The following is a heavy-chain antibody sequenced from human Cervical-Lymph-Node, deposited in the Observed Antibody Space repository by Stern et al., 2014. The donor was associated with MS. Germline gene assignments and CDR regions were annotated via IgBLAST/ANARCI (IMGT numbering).Heavy chain of an antibody. CDR1: GYTFTAYY. D-gene: IGHD1-26*01. V-gene: IGHV1-2*06. CDR2: IHPNSGGT. Sequence: VQLVESGAEVKKPGASMKVSCKASGYTFTAYYINWVRQAPGQGLEWLGRIHPNSGGTRYAHKFQGRVTMTRDTSISTAYLDLNRLTSDDTAIYYCARSTVKYSGTHHWFDPWGQGTLVTVSS. J-gene: IGHJ5*02. CDR3: ARSTVKYSGTHHWFDP.